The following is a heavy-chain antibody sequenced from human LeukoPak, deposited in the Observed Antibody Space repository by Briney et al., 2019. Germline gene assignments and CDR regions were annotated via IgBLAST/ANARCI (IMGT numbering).Heavy chain of an antibody. CDR1: GFTFDDYG. CDR2: INWNGGST. J-gene: IGHJ4*02. Sequence: PGGSLRLSCAASGFTFDDYGMSWVRQAPGKGLEWVSGINWNGGSTGYADSVKGRFTISRDNAKNTLYLQMNSLRAEDTAVYYCAKLTDYYDSSGSDYWGQGTLVTVSS. V-gene: IGHV3-20*04. CDR3: AKLTDYYDSSGSDY. D-gene: IGHD3-22*01.